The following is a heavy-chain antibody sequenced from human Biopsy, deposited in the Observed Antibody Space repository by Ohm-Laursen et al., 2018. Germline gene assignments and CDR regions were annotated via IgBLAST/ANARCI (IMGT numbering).Heavy chain of an antibody. V-gene: IGHV4-4*08. CDR2: IYSSGRT. CDR3: ARHDRSGYWGLDY. Sequence: TLSLTCCVSGGSLNNHYWSWIRQSPGKGLEWLAYIYSSGRTNYNPSLKSRIIASVDTSKNQLSLKVTSVTATDTAMYYCARHDRSGYWGLDYWGQGALVTVSA. J-gene: IGHJ4*02. CDR1: GGSLNNHY. D-gene: IGHD3-22*01.